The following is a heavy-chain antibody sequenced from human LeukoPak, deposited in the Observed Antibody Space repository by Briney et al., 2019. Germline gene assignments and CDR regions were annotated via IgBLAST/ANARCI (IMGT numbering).Heavy chain of an antibody. V-gene: IGHV3-33*01. CDR2: IWYDGSDK. D-gene: IGHD3-22*01. CDR1: GFIFSTHG. Sequence: PGGSLRLSCAAPGFIFSTHGMHWVRQAPGRGLERVAIIWYDGSDKYYADSVNRRFTIPRDNSKDTLYLQMDSMRDEDTAVYYCARGRGLGSGSYYYYFDSWGQGTLVTVSS. CDR3: ARGRGLGSGSYYYYFDS. J-gene: IGHJ4*02.